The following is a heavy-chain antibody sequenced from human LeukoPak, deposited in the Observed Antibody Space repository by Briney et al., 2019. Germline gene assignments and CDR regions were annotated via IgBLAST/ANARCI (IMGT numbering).Heavy chain of an antibody. V-gene: IGHV3-30-3*01. J-gene: IGHJ5*02. CDR3: ARETAMVPDH. D-gene: IGHD5-18*01. Sequence: PGGSLRLSCAASGFTFSTYAMHWVRQAPGKGLEWVAVISYDGSNKYYADSVKGRFTISRDNSKNTLYLQMNSLRAEDTAVYYCARETAMVPDHWGQGTLVTVSS. CDR1: GFTFSTYA. CDR2: ISYDGSNK.